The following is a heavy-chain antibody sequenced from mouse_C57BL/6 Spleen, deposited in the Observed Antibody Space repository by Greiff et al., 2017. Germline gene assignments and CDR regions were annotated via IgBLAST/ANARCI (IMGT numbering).Heavy chain of an antibody. V-gene: IGHV1-74*01. J-gene: IGHJ1*03. CDR1: GYTFTSSW. CDR2: IHPSDSDT. CDR3: AIEDLYDYGTEWYFDV. Sequence: QVQLQQPGAELVKPGASVMVSCKASGYTFTSSWLHWVRQRPGQGLEWVGRIHPSDSDTNYHQPFKGKATLTVYKSSSTAYMQLRSLTSEDSAVYYCAIEDLYDYGTEWYFDVWGTGTTVTVSS. D-gene: IGHD2-4*01.